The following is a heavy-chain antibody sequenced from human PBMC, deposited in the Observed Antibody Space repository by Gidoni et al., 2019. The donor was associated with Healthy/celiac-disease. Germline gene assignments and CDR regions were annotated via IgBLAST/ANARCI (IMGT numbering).Heavy chain of an antibody. D-gene: IGHD2-21*01. Sequence: QVQLPQSGAGLLKPSETLSLTCAVYGGSFSGYYWSCIRQPPEEGLEWIGEINHSGSTNYNPSLKSRVTISVDTSKNQFSLKLSSVIAADTAVYYCARGGWGGGAANYCCNSLAFDIWGQGTMVTVSS. CDR1: GGSFSGYY. V-gene: IGHV4-34*01. CDR3: ARGGWGGGAANYCCNSLAFDI. J-gene: IGHJ3*02. CDR2: INHSGST.